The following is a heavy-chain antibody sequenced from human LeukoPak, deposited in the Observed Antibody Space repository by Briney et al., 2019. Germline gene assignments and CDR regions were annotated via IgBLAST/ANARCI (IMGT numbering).Heavy chain of an antibody. CDR1: GYTFTSYG. CDR2: ISAYNGNT. J-gene: IGHJ5*02. CDR3: ARDGYCSSTSCYPNWFDP. D-gene: IGHD2-2*03. V-gene: IGHV1-18*01. Sequence: ASVKVSCKASGYTFTSYGISWVRQAPGQGLEWMGWISAYNGNTNYAQKLQGRVTMTTDTSTSTAYMELRSLRSDDTAVYYCARDGYCSSTSCYPNWFDPWGQETLVTVSS.